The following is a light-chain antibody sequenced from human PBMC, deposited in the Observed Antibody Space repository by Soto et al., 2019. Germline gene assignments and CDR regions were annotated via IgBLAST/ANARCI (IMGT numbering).Light chain of an antibody. V-gene: IGKV2-28*01. CDR1: QSLLHSNGYNY. CDR3: MQALQTPRDT. J-gene: IGKJ2*01. Sequence: DIVMTQSPLSLPVTPGEPASISCRSSQSLLHSNGYNYLDWYLQKPGQSLQLLIYLGSNRASGVPDRFSGSGSGTDFTLKISRVEAEDVGVYYCMQALQTPRDTFGQGTKLEIK. CDR2: LGS.